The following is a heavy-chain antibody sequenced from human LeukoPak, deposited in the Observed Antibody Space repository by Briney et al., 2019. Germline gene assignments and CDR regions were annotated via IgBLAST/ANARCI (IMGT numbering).Heavy chain of an antibody. V-gene: IGHV4-39*01. J-gene: IGHJ3*02. CDR2: IYYSGST. D-gene: IGHD3-10*01. CDR3: ATSGNYYGQSDAFDI. CDR1: GGSISSSSYY. Sequence: PSETLSLTCTVSGGSISSSSYYWGWIRQPPGKGLEWIGSIYYSGSTYYNPSLKSRVTISVDTSKNQFSLKLSSVTAADTAVYYCATSGNYYGQSDAFDIWGQGTMVTVSS.